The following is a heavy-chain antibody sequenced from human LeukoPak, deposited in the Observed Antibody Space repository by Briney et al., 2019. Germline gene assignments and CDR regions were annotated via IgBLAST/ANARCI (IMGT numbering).Heavy chain of an antibody. Sequence: PGGSLRLSCAASGFTFSSYAMSWVRQAPGKGRGWGSAISGSGGSAYYAASVEGPFTISRDNSKNPLYLQMNSLRAEDTAVYYCATHWPVGAPFDYWGQGTLVTVSS. CDR1: GFTFSSYA. J-gene: IGHJ4*02. V-gene: IGHV3-23*01. D-gene: IGHD1-26*01. CDR3: ATHWPVGAPFDY. CDR2: ISGSGGSA.